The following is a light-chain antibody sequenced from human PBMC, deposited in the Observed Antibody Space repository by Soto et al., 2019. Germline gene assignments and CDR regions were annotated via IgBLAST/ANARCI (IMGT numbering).Light chain of an antibody. CDR1: SSNIGTNY. CDR3: ATWDSSLTTYV. V-gene: IGLV1-51*01. CDR2: DNY. J-gene: IGLJ1*01. Sequence: QSVLTQPPSVSAAPGQKFTISCSGSSSNIGTNYVSWYQQLPGTAPKLLIYDNYKRPSGIPDRLSGSKSGTSATLGIAGLQTGDEADYYCATWDSSLTTYVFGTGTKVTVL.